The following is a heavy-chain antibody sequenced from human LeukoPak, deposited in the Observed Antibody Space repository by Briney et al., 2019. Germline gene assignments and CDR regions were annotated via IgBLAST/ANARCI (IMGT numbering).Heavy chain of an antibody. CDR1: GYTFTGYH. V-gene: IGHV1-2*06. D-gene: IGHD3-22*01. CDR2: INPNSGDT. Sequence: ASVKVSCKASGYTFTGYHMHWVRQAPGQGLEWMGRINPNSGDTNYAQKFQGRVTMTRDTSISTAYMELSRLRSDDTAVYYCARDGEYYDSRGSYFDSWGQGTLVTVSS. CDR3: ARDGEYYDSRGSYFDS. J-gene: IGHJ4*02.